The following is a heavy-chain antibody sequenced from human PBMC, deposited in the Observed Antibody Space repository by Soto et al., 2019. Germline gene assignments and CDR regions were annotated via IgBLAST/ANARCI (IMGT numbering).Heavy chain of an antibody. D-gene: IGHD6-19*01. Sequence: ASVKVSCKASGHTFTTYYIHWVRQAPGQGLEWMGIINPSGATTSYAQKFQGRVTMTRDTSTSTVYMELTSLRSEDTAVYYCATDTIAVAGTAYYYYYGMDVWGQGTTVTVSS. CDR1: GHTFTTYY. CDR2: INPSGATT. CDR3: ATDTIAVAGTAYYYYYGMDV. V-gene: IGHV1-46*01. J-gene: IGHJ6*02.